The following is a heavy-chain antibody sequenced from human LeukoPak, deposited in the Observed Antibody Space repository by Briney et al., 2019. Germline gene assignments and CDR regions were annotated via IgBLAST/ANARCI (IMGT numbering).Heavy chain of an antibody. CDR2: ISSSGSTI. CDR3: ARDSAGSGSYVGYFEY. D-gene: IGHD3-10*01. Sequence: GGSLRLSCAASGFTFSSYEMNWVRQAPGKGLEWVSYISSSGSTIYYADSVKGRFTISRDNAKDSLYLQMNSLRAEDTAVYYCARDSAGSGSYVGYFEYWGQGTLVTVSS. CDR1: GFTFSSYE. J-gene: IGHJ4*02. V-gene: IGHV3-48*03.